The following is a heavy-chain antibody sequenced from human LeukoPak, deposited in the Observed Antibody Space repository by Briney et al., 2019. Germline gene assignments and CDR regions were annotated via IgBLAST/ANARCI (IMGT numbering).Heavy chain of an antibody. Sequence: GGSLRPSCAASGFTFSSYSMNWVRQAPGKGLEWVSSISSSSSYIYYADSVKGRFTISRDNAKNSLYLQMNSLRAEDTAVYYCAREDSGSYAYAFDIWGQGTMVTVSS. V-gene: IGHV3-21*01. CDR1: GFTFSSYS. J-gene: IGHJ3*02. D-gene: IGHD1-26*01. CDR3: AREDSGSYAYAFDI. CDR2: ISSSSSYI.